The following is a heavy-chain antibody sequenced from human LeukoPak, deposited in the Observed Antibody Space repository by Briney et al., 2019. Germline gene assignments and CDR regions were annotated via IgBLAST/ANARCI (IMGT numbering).Heavy chain of an antibody. Sequence: GGSLRLSCAASGFTFRSYGMSWVRQAPGKGLEWVSSISSSSSYIYYADSVKGRFTISRDNAKNSLYLQMNSLRAEDTAVYYCAELGITMIGGVWGKGTTVTISS. CDR2: ISSSSSYI. CDR3: AELGITMIGGV. J-gene: IGHJ6*04. CDR1: GFTFRSYG. D-gene: IGHD3-10*02. V-gene: IGHV3-21*01.